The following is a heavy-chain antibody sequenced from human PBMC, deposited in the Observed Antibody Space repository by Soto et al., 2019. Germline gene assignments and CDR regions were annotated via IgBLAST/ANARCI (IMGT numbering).Heavy chain of an antibody. CDR3: AGYRTLGC. CDR1: GFTLSNFW. J-gene: IGHJ4*02. CDR2: IKEDGSEK. Sequence: EVQLVESGGGLVQPGGSLRLSCAASGFTLSNFWMSWVRQAPGKGLEWVASIKEDGSEKTYVDSVKGRFTISRDNAQKPLSLKMNRLRVDHAAVYYCAGYRTLGCWGQGTPVIVSS. D-gene: IGHD3-16*02. V-gene: IGHV3-7*03.